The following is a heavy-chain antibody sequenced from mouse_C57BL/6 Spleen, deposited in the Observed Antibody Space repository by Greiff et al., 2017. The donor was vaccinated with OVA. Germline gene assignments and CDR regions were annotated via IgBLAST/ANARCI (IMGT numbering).Heavy chain of an antibody. D-gene: IGHD3-3*01. J-gene: IGHJ4*01. Sequence: VKLQQSGPELVKPGASVKISCKASGYAFSSSWMNWVKQRPGKGLEWIGRIYPGDGDTNYNGKFKGKATLTADKSSSTAYMQLSSLTSEDSAVYFCARNRKGGDYAMDYWGQGTSVTVSS. CDR3: ARNRKGGDYAMDY. CDR1: GYAFSSSW. V-gene: IGHV1-82*01. CDR2: IYPGDGDT.